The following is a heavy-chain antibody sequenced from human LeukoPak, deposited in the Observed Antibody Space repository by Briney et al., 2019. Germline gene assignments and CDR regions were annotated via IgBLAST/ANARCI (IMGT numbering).Heavy chain of an antibody. J-gene: IGHJ4*02. D-gene: IGHD3-3*01. CDR1: GFTFSSYA. CDR3: AKVPPQKRITIFGGY. V-gene: IGHV3-23*01. CDR2: ISGSGGST. Sequence: GGSLRLFCSASGFTFSSYAMRWVPQAPGKGLEWVSAISGSGGSTYYADSVKGRFTISRDNSKNTLYLQMNSLRAEDTAVYYCAKVPPQKRITIFGGYWGQGTLVTVSS.